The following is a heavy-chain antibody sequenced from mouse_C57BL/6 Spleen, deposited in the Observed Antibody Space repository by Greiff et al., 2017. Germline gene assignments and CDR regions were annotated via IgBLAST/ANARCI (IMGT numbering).Heavy chain of an antibody. J-gene: IGHJ1*03. CDR1: GYTFTSYW. D-gene: IGHD2-3*01. Sequence: VQLQQPGTELVKPGASVKLSCKASGYTFTSYWMHWVKQRPGQGLEWIGNINPSNGGTNYNEKFKSKATLTVDKSSSTAYMQLSSLTSEDSAVXYCAKDGQDGYYGYFDVWGTGTTVTVSS. CDR3: AKDGQDGYYGYFDV. CDR2: INPSNGGT. V-gene: IGHV1-53*01.